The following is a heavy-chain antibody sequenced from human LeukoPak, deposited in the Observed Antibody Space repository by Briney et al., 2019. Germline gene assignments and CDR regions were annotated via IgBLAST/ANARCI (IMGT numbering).Heavy chain of an antibody. V-gene: IGHV1-69*04. J-gene: IGHJ4*02. D-gene: IGHD6-13*01. CDR3: ARREYSSSWTDY. Sequence: ASVKVSCKASGGTFSSYAISWVRQAPGQGLEWMGRIIPILGIANYAQKFQGRVTITADKSTSTAYMELSSLRSEDAAVYYCARREYSSSWTDYWGQGTLVTVSS. CDR1: GGTFSSYA. CDR2: IIPILGIA.